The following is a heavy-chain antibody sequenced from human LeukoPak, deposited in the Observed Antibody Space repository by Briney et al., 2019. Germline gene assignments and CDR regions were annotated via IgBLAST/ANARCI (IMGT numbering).Heavy chain of an antibody. D-gene: IGHD2-15*01. CDR2: IYYSGST. CDR1: GGSISSSSYY. J-gene: IGHJ6*03. Sequence: SETLSLTCTVSGGSISSSSYYWGWIRQPPGKGLEWIGSIYYSGSTYYNPSLKSRVTISVDTSKNQFSLKLSSVTAAGTAVYYCARENCSGGSCYSIYYYYYMDVWGKGTTVTVSS. CDR3: ARENCSGGSCYSIYYYYYMDV. V-gene: IGHV4-39*07.